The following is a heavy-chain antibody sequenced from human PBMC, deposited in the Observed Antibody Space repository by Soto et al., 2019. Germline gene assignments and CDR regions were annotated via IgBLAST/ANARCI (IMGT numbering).Heavy chain of an antibody. V-gene: IGHV4-39*01. Sequence: SETLSLTCTVSGGSISSSSYYWGWIRQPPGKGLEWIGSIYYSGSTYYNPSLKSRVTISVDTSENQFSLKLSSVTAADTAVYYCARQDQNPHYDYIWGSYPGDAFDIWGQGTMVTVSS. CDR2: IYYSGST. CDR3: ARQDQNPHYDYIWGSYPGDAFDI. J-gene: IGHJ3*02. D-gene: IGHD3-16*02. CDR1: GGSISSSSYY.